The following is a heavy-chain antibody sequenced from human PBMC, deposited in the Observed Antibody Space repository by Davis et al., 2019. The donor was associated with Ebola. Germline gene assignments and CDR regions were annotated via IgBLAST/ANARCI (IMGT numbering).Heavy chain of an antibody. D-gene: IGHD4-17*01. CDR1: GYNFSTHW. V-gene: IGHV5-51*01. CDR3: ARLREYGRFDY. J-gene: IGHJ4*02. Sequence: GESLKISCKGSGYNFSTHWIGWVRQTPGKGLEWMGIIFPSDSDTRYSPSFQGQVTVSADKSISTAYLQWSSLKASDTAMYYYARLREYGRFDYWGQGTLVTVSS. CDR2: IFPSDSDT.